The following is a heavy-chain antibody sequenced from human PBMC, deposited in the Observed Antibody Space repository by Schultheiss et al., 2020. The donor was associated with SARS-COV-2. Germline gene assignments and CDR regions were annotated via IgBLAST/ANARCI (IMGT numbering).Heavy chain of an antibody. CDR1: AFTFSSSA. Sequence: GGSLRLSCAVSAFTFSSSAMTWVRQAPGKGLEWVSTISGGGGTTYYADSVKGRFTISRDNSRNTLYLQMNSLRAADTALYYCAKHASYCSGGSCYSFDSWGQGTQVTVSS. CDR2: ISGGGGTT. J-gene: IGHJ4*02. CDR3: AKHASYCSGGSCYSFDS. D-gene: IGHD2-15*01. V-gene: IGHV3-23*01.